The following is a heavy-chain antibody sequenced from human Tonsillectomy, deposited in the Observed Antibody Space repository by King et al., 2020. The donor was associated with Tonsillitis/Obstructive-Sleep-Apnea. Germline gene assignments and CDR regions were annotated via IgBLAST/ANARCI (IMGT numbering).Heavy chain of an antibody. Sequence: VQLVESGGGLVQPGRSLRLSCTASGFTFGDYAMSWVRQAPGKGLEWVGFIRSKAYGGTTEYAASVKGRFTISRDDSKSIAYLHMNSLKTEDTAVYYCARDMSAILTGYYKEVYYFDYWGQGTLVTVSS. CDR2: IRSKAYGGTT. CDR3: ARDMSAILTGYYKEVYYFDY. CDR1: GFTFGDYA. J-gene: IGHJ4*02. V-gene: IGHV3-49*04. D-gene: IGHD3-9*01.